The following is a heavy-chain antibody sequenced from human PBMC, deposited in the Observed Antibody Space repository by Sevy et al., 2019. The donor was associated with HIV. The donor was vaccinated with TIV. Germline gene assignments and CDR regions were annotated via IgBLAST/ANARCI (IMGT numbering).Heavy chain of an antibody. CDR2: ISAYNGNT. CDR1: GYTYTSYG. CDR3: ARDYDFWSGYPYYFDY. J-gene: IGHJ4*02. V-gene: IGHV1-18*01. Sequence: ASVKVSCKASGYTYTSYGISWVRLAPRQGLEWIGWISAYNGNTNYAQKLQGRVTMTTDTSTSTAYMELRSLRSDDTAVYYCARDYDFWSGYPYYFDYWGQGTLVTVSS. D-gene: IGHD3-3*01.